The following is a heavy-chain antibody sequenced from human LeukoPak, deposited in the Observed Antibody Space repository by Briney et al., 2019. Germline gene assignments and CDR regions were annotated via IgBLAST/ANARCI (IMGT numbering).Heavy chain of an antibody. D-gene: IGHD3-22*01. V-gene: IGHV3-48*01. CDR3: ARDADYYDSSGYYLAYDAFDI. CDR2: ISSSSSTI. Sequence: QAGGSLRLSCAASGFTFISYSMNWVRQAPGKGLEWVSYISSSSSTIYYADSVKGRFTISIDNAKNSLYLQMNSLRAEDTAVYYCARDADYYDSSGYYLAYDAFDIWGQGTMVTVSS. CDR1: GFTFISYS. J-gene: IGHJ3*02.